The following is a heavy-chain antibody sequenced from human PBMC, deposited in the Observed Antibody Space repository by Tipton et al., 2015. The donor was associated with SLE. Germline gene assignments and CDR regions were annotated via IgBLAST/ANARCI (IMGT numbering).Heavy chain of an antibody. D-gene: IGHD7-27*01. CDR3: ARGKGRNWGWGWFDP. CDR1: GGSFSGYY. CDR2: INHSGST. V-gene: IGHV4-34*01. J-gene: IGHJ5*02. Sequence: TLPLTCAVYGGSFSGYYWSWIRQPPGRGLEWIGEINHSGSTNYNPSLKSRLTILVDTSKNQFSLKLSSVTAADTAVYYCARGKGRNWGWGWFDPWGQGTLVTVSS.